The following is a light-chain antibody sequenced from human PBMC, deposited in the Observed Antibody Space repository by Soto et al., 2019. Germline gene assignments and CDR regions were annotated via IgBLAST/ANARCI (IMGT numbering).Light chain of an antibody. Sequence: EIVMTQSPSTLSVSPVERATLSCRASQSVSSSLSWYQHKPGQAPRLLIYDASNRASGIPARFSGGGSGTDFTLTISSLEPEDFALYYCQQRSSWPRTFGQGTKVDIK. CDR1: QSVSSS. CDR3: QQRSSWPRT. V-gene: IGKV3-11*01. CDR2: DAS. J-gene: IGKJ1*01.